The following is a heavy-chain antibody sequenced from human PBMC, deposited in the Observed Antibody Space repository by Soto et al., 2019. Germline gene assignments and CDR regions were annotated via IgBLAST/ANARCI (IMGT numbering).Heavy chain of an antibody. V-gene: IGHV3-23*01. CDR2: ISGSGGST. D-gene: IGHD3-3*01. Sequence: GGSLRLSCAASGFTFSSYAMSWVRQAPGKGLEWVSAISGSGGSTYYAESVKGRFTISRDNSKNTLNLQMNSLRADDTAVYYCAKHVLEWLFESWGQGTLVTVSS. CDR3: AKHVLEWLFES. CDR1: GFTFSSYA. J-gene: IGHJ4*02.